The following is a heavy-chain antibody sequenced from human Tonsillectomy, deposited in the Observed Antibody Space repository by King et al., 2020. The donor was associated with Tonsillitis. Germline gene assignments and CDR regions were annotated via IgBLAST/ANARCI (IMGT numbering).Heavy chain of an antibody. CDR1: GFTFSSYW. CDR2: IKQDGSEK. D-gene: IGHD2-2*01. J-gene: IGHJ6*02. V-gene: IGHV3-7*03. Sequence: VQLVESGGGLVQPGGSLRLSCVASGFTFSSYWMSWVRQAPGKGLEWVANIKQDGSEKYYVDSVKGRFTISRDNAKNSLYLQMNSLRAEDTAVYYCARAEGDFVVVPAAPKYYFYGMDVWGQGTTVTVSS. CDR3: ARAEGDFVVVPAAPKYYFYGMDV.